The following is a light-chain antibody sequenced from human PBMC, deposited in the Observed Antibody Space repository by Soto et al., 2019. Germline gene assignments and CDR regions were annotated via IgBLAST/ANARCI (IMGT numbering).Light chain of an antibody. CDR1: QSVSSSY. Sequence: EIVLTQSPGTLSLSPGERATLSCRASQSVSSSYLAWYQQKPGQAPRLLIYGASSRATGIPDGFSGSGSGTDFTLTISRLEPEDFAVYYCQQYRTFGQGTKVEIK. V-gene: IGKV3-20*01. J-gene: IGKJ1*01. CDR3: QQYRT. CDR2: GAS.